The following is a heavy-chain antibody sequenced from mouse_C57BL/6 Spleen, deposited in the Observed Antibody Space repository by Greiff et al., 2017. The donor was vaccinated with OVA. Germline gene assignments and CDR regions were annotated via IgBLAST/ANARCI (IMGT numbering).Heavy chain of an antibody. V-gene: IGHV1-69*01. CDR2: IDPSDSYT. J-gene: IGHJ1*03. CDR3: ATTFYGNYRYFDV. Sequence: VQLQQPGAELVMPGASVKLSCKASGYTFTSYWMPWVKQRPGQGLEWIGEIDPSDSYTNYNQKFKGKSTLTVDKSSSTAYMQLSSLTSEDSAVYYGATTFYGNYRYFDVWGTGTTVTVSS. CDR1: GYTFTSYW. D-gene: IGHD2-10*01.